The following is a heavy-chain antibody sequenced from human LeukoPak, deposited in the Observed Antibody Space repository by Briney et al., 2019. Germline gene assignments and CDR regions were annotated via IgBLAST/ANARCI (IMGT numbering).Heavy chain of an antibody. Sequence: GGSLRLSCAASGFTFSSYAMSWVRQAPGKGLEWVSALSRSGGSTYYADSVKGRFTISRDNSKNTLDLQMNSLRAEDTAVYYCATGDSSGYNYYFDYWGQGTLVTVSS. D-gene: IGHD3-22*01. CDR3: ATGDSSGYNYYFDY. V-gene: IGHV3-23*01. J-gene: IGHJ4*02. CDR1: GFTFSSYA. CDR2: LSRSGGST.